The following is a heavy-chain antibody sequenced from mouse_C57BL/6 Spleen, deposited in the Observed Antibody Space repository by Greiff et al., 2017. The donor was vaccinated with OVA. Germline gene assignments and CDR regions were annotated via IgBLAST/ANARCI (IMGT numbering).Heavy chain of an antibody. CDR3: ARGLYYAMDY. CDR2: IDPSDSYT. Sequence: QVQLKQSGAELVKPGASVKLSCKASGYTFTSYWMQWVKQRPGQGLEWIGEIDPSDSYTNYNQKFKGKATLTVDTSSSTAYMQLSSLTSEDSAVYYCARGLYYAMDYWGQGTSVTVSS. V-gene: IGHV1-50*01. D-gene: IGHD3-1*01. CDR1: GYTFTSYW. J-gene: IGHJ4*01.